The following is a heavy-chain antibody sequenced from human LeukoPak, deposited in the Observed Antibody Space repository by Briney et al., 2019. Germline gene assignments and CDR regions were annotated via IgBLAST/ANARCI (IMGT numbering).Heavy chain of an antibody. CDR1: GGTFSSYA. CDR3: ARLDIQRLADGMDV. CDR2: IIPILGIA. J-gene: IGHJ6*02. D-gene: IGHD3-16*01. Sequence: GASVKVSCKASGGTFSSYAISWVRQAPGQGLEWMGRIIPILGIANYAQKFQGRVTITADKSTSTAYMELSSLRSEDTAVYYCARLDIQRLADGMDVWGQGTTVTVSS. V-gene: IGHV1-69*04.